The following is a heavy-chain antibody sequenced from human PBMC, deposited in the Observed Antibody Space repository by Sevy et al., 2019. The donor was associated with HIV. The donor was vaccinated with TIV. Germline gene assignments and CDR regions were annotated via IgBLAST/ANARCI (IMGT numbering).Heavy chain of an antibody. D-gene: IGHD1-26*01. Sequence: SETLSLTWTVSGGSVSSGSYFWSWIRQPPGKGLEWIGYIHYSGSTNYNPSLKSRVTISVATSKNQFSLNLSSVTAADTAVYYCARDSGTYPYYLDYWGQGTLVTVSS. CDR1: GGSVSSGSYF. CDR2: IHYSGST. J-gene: IGHJ4*02. V-gene: IGHV4-61*01. CDR3: ARDSGTYPYYLDY.